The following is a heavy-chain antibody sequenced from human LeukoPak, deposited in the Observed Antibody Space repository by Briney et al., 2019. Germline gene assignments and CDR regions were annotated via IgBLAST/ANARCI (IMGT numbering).Heavy chain of an antibody. V-gene: IGHV3-48*01. CDR3: AKALGATSAFEI. CDR1: GFTFNDYT. CDR2: INSDSSSI. D-gene: IGHD1-26*01. J-gene: IGHJ3*02. Sequence: GGSLRLSCAASGFTFNDYTLNWVRQAPGKGLEWLSYINSDSSSIYYADSVKGRFSISRDNSKNTLYLQMNGLRAEDTAVYYCAKALGATSAFEIWGQGTMVTVSS.